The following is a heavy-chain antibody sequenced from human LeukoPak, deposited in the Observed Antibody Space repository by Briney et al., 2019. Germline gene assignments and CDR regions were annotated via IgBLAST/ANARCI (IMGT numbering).Heavy chain of an antibody. D-gene: IGHD5-18*01. CDR3: ARHGRSGYSIDWPALDY. V-gene: IGHV4-59*08. J-gene: IGHJ4*02. Sequence: SETLSLTCTVSGGSISSYYWSWIRQPPGKGLEWIGYIYYTGSTNYSPSLKSRVTISVDTSKNQFSLKLSSVTAEDTAVYCCARHGRSGYSIDWPALDYWGQGSLVTVSS. CDR1: GGSISSYY. CDR2: IYYTGST.